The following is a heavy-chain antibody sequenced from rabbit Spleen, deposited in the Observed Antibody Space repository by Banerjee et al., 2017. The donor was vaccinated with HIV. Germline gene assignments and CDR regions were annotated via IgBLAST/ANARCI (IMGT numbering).Heavy chain of an antibody. CDR1: GFSFSNSVY. Sequence: QSLEESGGDLVQPEGSLTLTCTASGFSFSNSVYMSWVRQAPGKGLEWIGCINSGGGSTYYANWAKGRFTISKTSSTTVTLQMTSLTAADTATYFCARVSESSGWGEDLWGQGTLVTVS. CDR3: ARVSESSGWGEDL. J-gene: IGHJ4*01. CDR2: INSGGGST. V-gene: IGHV1S40*01. D-gene: IGHD4-1*01.